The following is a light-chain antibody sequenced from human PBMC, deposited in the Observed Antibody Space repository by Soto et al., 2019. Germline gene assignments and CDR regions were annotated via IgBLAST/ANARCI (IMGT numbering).Light chain of an antibody. CDR1: HAITNY. CDR2: GAS. Sequence: DIQMTQSPSSLSASVGDRVTITCQASHAITNYLNWYQQKPGKGPRLLIYGASNLETGVPSRFSGSGFGTDFSFIISSLQPEDFATYYCQQYDSLPTFGGGTKVELK. J-gene: IGKJ4*01. CDR3: QQYDSLPT. V-gene: IGKV1-33*01.